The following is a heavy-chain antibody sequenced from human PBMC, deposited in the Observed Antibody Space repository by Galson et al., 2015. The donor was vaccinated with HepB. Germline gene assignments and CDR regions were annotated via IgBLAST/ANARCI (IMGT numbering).Heavy chain of an antibody. Sequence: SVKVSCKVSGYSLTELSVHWVRQAPGKGLEWMGGFDPEDGETIYEQNFQGRVIITEDTSTDTAYMRLNTLRFEDTAVYFCATGPPLFWFAEEGADAGGLNYGGQGTLVTVSS. CDR1: GYSLTELS. V-gene: IGHV1-24*01. CDR2: FDPEDGET. D-gene: IGHD3-10*01. J-gene: IGHJ4*02. CDR3: ATGPPLFWFAEEGADAGGLNY.